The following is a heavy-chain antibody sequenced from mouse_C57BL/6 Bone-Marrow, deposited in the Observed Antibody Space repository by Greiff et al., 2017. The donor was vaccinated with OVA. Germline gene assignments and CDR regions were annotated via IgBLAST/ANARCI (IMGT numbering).Heavy chain of an antibody. CDR1: GFSLTSYG. J-gene: IGHJ2*01. Sequence: VKVVESGPGLVQPSQSLSITCTVSGFSLTSYGVHWVRQSPGKGLEWLGVIWSGGSTDYNAAFISRLSISKDNSKSQVFFKMNSLQADDTAIYYCARGESITTVVATRGFDYWGKGTTLTVSS. V-gene: IGHV2-2*01. CDR2: IWSGGST. CDR3: ARGESITTVVATRGFDY. D-gene: IGHD1-1*01.